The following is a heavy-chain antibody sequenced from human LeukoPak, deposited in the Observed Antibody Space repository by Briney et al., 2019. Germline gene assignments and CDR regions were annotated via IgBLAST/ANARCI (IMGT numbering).Heavy chain of an antibody. V-gene: IGHV1-2*02. CDR2: INPNSGGT. CDR3: ARVRDYYDSSGYYIDY. Sequence: GASVKVSCKASGYTFTGYYMHWVRQAPGQGLEWKGWINPNSGGTNYAQKFQGRVTMTRDTSISTAYMELSRLRSDDTAVYYCARVRDYYDSSGYYIDYWGQGTLVTVSS. D-gene: IGHD3-22*01. J-gene: IGHJ4*02. CDR1: GYTFTGYY.